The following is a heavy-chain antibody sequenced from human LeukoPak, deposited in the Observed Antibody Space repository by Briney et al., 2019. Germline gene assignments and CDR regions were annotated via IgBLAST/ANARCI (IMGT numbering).Heavy chain of an antibody. V-gene: IGHV3-53*01. D-gene: IGHD5-18*01. Sequence: GGSLRLSCAASGFTVGSNTMTWVRQAPGKGLEWVSVIYSGGSTYYADSVKGRFTISRDNSKNTLYLQMNNVRVEDTAVYFCARYHTALNYWGQGTLVTASS. CDR1: GFTVGSNT. CDR2: IYSGGST. CDR3: ARYHTALNY. J-gene: IGHJ4*02.